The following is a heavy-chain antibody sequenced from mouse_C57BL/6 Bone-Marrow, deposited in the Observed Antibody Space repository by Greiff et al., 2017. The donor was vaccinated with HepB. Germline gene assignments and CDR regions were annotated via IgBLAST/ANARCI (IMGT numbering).Heavy chain of an antibody. CDR3: ARRIYPYAMDY. CDR1: GFSLTSYG. D-gene: IGHD1-1*01. J-gene: IGHJ4*01. CDR2: IWSGGST. V-gene: IGHV2-2*01. Sequence: VKLVESGPGLVQPSPSLSITCTVSGFSLTSYGVHWVRQSPGKGLEWLGVIWSGGSTDYNAAFISRLSISKDNSKSQVFFKMNSLQADDTAIYYCARRIYPYAMDYWGQGTSVTVSS.